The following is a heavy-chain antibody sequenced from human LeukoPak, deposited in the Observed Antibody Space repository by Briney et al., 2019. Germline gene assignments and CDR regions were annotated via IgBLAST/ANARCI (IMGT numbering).Heavy chain of an antibody. J-gene: IGHJ6*02. CDR2: ISGSGGST. V-gene: IGHV3-23*01. CDR3: ASPDPDIVVVVAATLYYYYGMDV. CDR1: GFTFSSYA. D-gene: IGHD2-15*01. Sequence: GGSLRLSCAASGFTFSSYAMSWVRQAPGKGLEWVSAISGSGGSTYYADSVKGRFTIPRDNSKNTLYLQMNSLRAEDTAVYYCASPDPDIVVVVAATLYYYYGMDVWGQGTTVTVSS.